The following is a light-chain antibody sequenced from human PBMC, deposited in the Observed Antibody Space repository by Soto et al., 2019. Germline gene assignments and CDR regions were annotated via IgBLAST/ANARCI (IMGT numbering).Light chain of an antibody. CDR1: SSDVGGYNY. Sequence: QSALTQPPSASGSPGQSVAISCTGTSSDVGGYNYVSWYQQHPGKAPKLMIYEVNKRPSGVPDRFSGSKSGNTASLTVSGLQDEDEADYYCSSYAGSSNVFGTGTKGTAL. CDR3: SSYAGSSNV. CDR2: EVN. J-gene: IGLJ1*01. V-gene: IGLV2-8*01.